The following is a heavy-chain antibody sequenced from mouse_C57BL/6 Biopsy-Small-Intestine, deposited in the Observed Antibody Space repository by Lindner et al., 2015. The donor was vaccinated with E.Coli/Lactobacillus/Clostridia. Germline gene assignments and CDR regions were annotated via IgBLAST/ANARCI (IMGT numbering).Heavy chain of an antibody. CDR3: TRSSYSNYFDY. V-gene: IGHV1-15*01. J-gene: IGHJ2*01. D-gene: IGHD2-5*01. CDR2: IDPETGGT. Sequence: VQLQESGAELVRPGASVTLSCKALGYTFTDYEMHWVKQTPVNGLEWIGAIDPETGGTAYIQKFKGKAILTADKSSSTANMELFSLTTEDSAVYYCTRSSYSNYFDYWGQGTTLTVSS. CDR1: GYTFTDYE.